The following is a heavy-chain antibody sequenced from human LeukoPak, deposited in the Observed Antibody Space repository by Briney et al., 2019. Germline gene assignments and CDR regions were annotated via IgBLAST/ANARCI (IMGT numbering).Heavy chain of an antibody. CDR2: ISYEGGTQ. Sequence: GMSLRLSCAASGVTLSPYGMHWVRQAPGKGLEWVAVISYEGGTQHYADSVKGRFTVSRDNSKNTLSLQMNSLRPEDTAVYYCARDFSTWYSIDYWGRGTLVTVSA. V-gene: IGHV3-30*03. D-gene: IGHD2-15*01. CDR3: ARDFSTWYSIDY. J-gene: IGHJ4*02. CDR1: GVTLSPYG.